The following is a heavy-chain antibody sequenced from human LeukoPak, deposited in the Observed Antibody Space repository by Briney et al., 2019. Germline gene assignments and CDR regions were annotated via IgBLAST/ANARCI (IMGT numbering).Heavy chain of an antibody. D-gene: IGHD1-26*01. CDR1: GFTFSTYN. V-gene: IGHV3-21*01. CDR3: ARDPYSGSYGDYYYYYMDV. Sequence: GGSLRLSCAASGFTFSTYNMNWVRQAPGKGLEWVSSITSSSTYIYYADSVKGRFTISRDNAKNSLYLQMNSLRDEDTAVYYCARDPYSGSYGDYYYYYMDVWGKGTTVTISS. CDR2: ITSSSTYI. J-gene: IGHJ6*03.